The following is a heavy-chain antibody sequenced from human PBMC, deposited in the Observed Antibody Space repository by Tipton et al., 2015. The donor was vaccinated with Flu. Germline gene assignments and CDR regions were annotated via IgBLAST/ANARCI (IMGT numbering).Heavy chain of an antibody. D-gene: IGHD6-13*01. Sequence: TLSLTCAVYGGSFSGYYWSWIRQPPGKGLEWIGEINHSGSINYNPSLKSRVTISVDTSKTQFSLKLSSVTAADTAVYYCASQYSSSWYAAFDIWGQGTMVTVSS. CDR2: INHSGSI. CDR1: GGSFSGYY. CDR3: ASQYSSSWYAAFDI. V-gene: IGHV4-34*01. J-gene: IGHJ3*02.